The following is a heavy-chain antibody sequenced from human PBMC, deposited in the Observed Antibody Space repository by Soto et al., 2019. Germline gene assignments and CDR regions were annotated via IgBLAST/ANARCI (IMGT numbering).Heavy chain of an antibody. Sequence: WASVKVSCKASGGTFDNFIMNWVRQTPGRGLEWMGGIVPMLGTPTYAEKFKGRVTISATGSTSTMYMEVTSLRSEDTAIYYCARNGTYSSSLSQYSGMDVWGQGTTVTVSS. V-gene: IGHV1-69*13. J-gene: IGHJ6*02. CDR2: IVPMLGTP. D-gene: IGHD1-26*01. CDR1: GGTFDNFI. CDR3: ARNGTYSSSLSQYSGMDV.